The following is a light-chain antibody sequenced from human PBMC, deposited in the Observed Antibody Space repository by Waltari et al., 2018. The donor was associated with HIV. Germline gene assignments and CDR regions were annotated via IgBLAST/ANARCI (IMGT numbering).Light chain of an antibody. CDR1: QRLEHSDLNTY. J-gene: IGKJ2*01. V-gene: IGKV2-24*01. Sequence: DIVMNQGTLSSRVTLGQPAYITCKSRQRLEHSDLNTYLSWLQQRPGQPPRLLIYTISNLFCGVPYRFSGSGAGTDFTLTISRVEAEDVGVYHCMQATQFPHTFGQGTKLEIK. CDR2: TIS. CDR3: MQATQFPHT.